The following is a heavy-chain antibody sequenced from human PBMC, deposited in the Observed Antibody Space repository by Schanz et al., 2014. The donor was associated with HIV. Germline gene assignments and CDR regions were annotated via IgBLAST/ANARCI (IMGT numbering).Heavy chain of an antibody. J-gene: IGHJ4*02. D-gene: IGHD3-22*01. CDR1: GFTFSSYA. CDR2: ISGSGDNT. V-gene: IGHV3-23*01. CDR3: ARDLPNPYFDFSGPAGDY. Sequence: EVQLLESGGGLVQPGGSLRLSCAASGFTFSSYAMSWVRQAPGKALEWVSAISGSGDNTYYADSVKGRFTISRDNSKNTLYLQMNSLRVEDTAVYYCARDLPNPYFDFSGPAGDYWGQGALVTVSS.